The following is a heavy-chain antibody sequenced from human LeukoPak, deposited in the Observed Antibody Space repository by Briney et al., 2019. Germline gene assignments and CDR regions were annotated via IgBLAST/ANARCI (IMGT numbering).Heavy chain of an antibody. J-gene: IGHJ4*02. CDR2: IYYSGST. V-gene: IGHV4-39*01. CDR3: ASLWDGYNPYYFDY. D-gene: IGHD5-24*01. CDR1: GGSISSSSYY. Sequence: PSETLSLTCTVSGGSISSSSYYWGWIRQPPGKGLEWIGSIYYSGSTYYNPSLKSRVTISVDTSKNQFSLKLSSVTAADTAAYYCASLWDGYNPYYFDYWGQGTLVTVSS.